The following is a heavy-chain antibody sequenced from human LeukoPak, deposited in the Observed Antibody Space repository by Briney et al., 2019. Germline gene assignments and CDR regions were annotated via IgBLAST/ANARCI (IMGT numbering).Heavy chain of an antibody. CDR3: ARSPTETTRVVDS. V-gene: IGHV3-7*01. Sequence: GGSLRLSCAASGFTFSIYWMTWVRQAPGKGLEWVADIRQDGSEKNYVDSVKGRFTISRDNAKNSLFLQINSLRAEDTAVYYCARSPTETTRVVDSWGQGTLVTVSS. J-gene: IGHJ4*02. D-gene: IGHD4-17*01. CDR1: GFTFSIYW. CDR2: IRQDGSEK.